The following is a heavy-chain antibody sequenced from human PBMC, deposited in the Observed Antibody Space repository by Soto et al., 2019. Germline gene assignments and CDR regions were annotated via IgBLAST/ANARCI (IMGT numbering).Heavy chain of an antibody. Sequence: EVQLLESGGGLVQPGGSLRLSCAASGFTFDDYAMHWVRQAPGKGLEWVSGISWNSGSIGYADSVKGRFTISRDNAKNSLYLQMNSLRAEDTALYYCAKGDADYWGQGTLVTVSS. D-gene: IGHD2-2*01. CDR2: ISWNSGSI. CDR1: GFTFDDYA. CDR3: AKGDADY. V-gene: IGHV3-9*01. J-gene: IGHJ4*02.